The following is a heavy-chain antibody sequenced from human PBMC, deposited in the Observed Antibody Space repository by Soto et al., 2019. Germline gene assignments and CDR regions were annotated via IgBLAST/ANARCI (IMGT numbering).Heavy chain of an antibody. Sequence: GGSLRLSCAASGFTFSSYGMHWVRQAPGKGLEWVAVISYDGSNKYYPDSVKGRFTISGDNSKNTLYLLMNSLTADDTAVYYCAKDPLQWLTTSYYFDYWGQGTLVTVSS. D-gene: IGHD6-19*01. CDR3: AKDPLQWLTTSYYFDY. J-gene: IGHJ4*02. CDR2: ISYDGSNK. V-gene: IGHV3-30*18. CDR1: GFTFSSYG.